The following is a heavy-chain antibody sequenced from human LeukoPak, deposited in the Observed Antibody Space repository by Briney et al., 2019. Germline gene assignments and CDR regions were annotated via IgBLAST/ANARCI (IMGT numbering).Heavy chain of an antibody. Sequence: PGASLRLSCAASGFTFSSYAMSWVRQAPGKGLESVSAISGSGGSTYYADSVKGRFTISRDNSKNTLYLQMNSLRAEDTAVYYCAKDSSDGYFVRANWFDPWGQGTLVTVSS. CDR1: GFTFSSYA. CDR3: AKDSSDGYFVRANWFDP. J-gene: IGHJ5*02. V-gene: IGHV3-23*01. CDR2: ISGSGGST. D-gene: IGHD5-24*01.